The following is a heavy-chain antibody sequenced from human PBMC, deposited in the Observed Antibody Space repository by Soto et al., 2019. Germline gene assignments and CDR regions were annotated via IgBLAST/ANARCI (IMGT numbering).Heavy chain of an antibody. CDR3: LRSHEAGKYCYGVYV. J-gene: IGHJ6*02. CDR2: IYPGDSDT. Sequence: GESLKISCKGSGYSFTSYWIGWVRQMPGKGLEWMGIIYPGDSDTRYSPSFQGQVTISADKSISTASLQWSSLKASATAMYYFLRSHEAGKYCYGVYVCRQGATVPVSS. V-gene: IGHV5-51*01. D-gene: IGHD6-19*01. CDR1: GYSFTSYW.